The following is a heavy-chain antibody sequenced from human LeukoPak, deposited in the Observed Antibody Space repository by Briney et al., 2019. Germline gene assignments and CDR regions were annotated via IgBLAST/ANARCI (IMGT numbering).Heavy chain of an antibody. V-gene: IGHV3-23*01. CDR3: AKAPANYVDTAMGTFDY. CDR1: GGSISSSSYY. Sequence: ETLSLTCTVSGGSISSSSYYWGWIRQPPGKGLEWVSAISGSGVSTYYADSVKGRFTISRDIFKNTLYLQMNSLRAEDTAVYYCAKAPANYVDTAMGTFDYWGQGTLVTVSS. J-gene: IGHJ4*02. CDR2: ISGSGVST. D-gene: IGHD5-18*01.